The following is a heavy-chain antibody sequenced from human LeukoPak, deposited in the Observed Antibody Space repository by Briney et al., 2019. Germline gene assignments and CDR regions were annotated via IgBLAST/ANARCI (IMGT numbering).Heavy chain of an antibody. Sequence: ASVKVSCKASGYTFAAYFIHWVRQAPGQGLEWMGRINPNGGDTNYAQKFQGRVTMTGDTSISTAYMELSSLGSDDTAMYYCASVGFTTSWSNFDYWGQGTLVTVSS. D-gene: IGHD6-13*01. J-gene: IGHJ4*02. CDR1: GYTFAAYF. CDR3: ASVGFTTSWSNFDY. CDR2: INPNGGDT. V-gene: IGHV1-2*06.